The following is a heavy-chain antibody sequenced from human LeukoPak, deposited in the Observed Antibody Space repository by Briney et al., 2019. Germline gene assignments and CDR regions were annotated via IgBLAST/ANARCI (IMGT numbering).Heavy chain of an antibody. Sequence: SETLSLTCTVSGGSISSYYWSWIRQPPGKGLEWIGYIYYSGSTNYSPSLKSRVTISVDTSKNQFSLKLSSVTAADTAVYYCARDPTKWEHGAFDIWGQGTMVTVSS. CDR2: IYYSGST. CDR1: GGSISSYY. J-gene: IGHJ3*02. CDR3: ARDPTKWEHGAFDI. D-gene: IGHD1-26*01. V-gene: IGHV4-59*01.